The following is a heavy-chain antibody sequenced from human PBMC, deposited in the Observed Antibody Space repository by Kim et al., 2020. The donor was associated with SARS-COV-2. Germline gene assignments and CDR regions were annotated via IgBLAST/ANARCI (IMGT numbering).Heavy chain of an antibody. CDR1: GFTFGRYW. Sequence: GGSLRLSCAASGFTFGRYWMHWVRQGPGKGLVWVSRIKPDGSSTTYADSVKGRFTISRDNAKNTLYLQMNSLRVEDTAVYYCARLYCSDGSFYYSLDIWGQGTMVTLSS. V-gene: IGHV3-74*01. J-gene: IGHJ3*02. CDR3: ARLYCSDGSFYYSLDI. CDR2: IKPDGSST. D-gene: IGHD2-15*01.